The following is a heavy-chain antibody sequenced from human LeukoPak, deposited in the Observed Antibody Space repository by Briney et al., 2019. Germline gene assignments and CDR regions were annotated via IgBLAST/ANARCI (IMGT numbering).Heavy chain of an antibody. D-gene: IGHD5-18*01. CDR2: ISGSSSYI. CDR1: GFTFSSYS. Sequence: GGSLRLSCAASGFTFSSYSMNWVRQAPGKGLEWVSCISGSSSYIYSADSVKGRFTISRHNAKNSLYLQMNSLRAEDTAIYYCATYRQVQVPFECWGQGTLVTVSS. J-gene: IGHJ4*02. CDR3: ATYRQVQVPFEC. V-gene: IGHV3-21*04.